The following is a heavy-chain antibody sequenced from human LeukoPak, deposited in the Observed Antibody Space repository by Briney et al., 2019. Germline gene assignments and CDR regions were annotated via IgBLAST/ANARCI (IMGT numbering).Heavy chain of an antibody. CDR2: IYYSGNS. CDR1: GGSISSHY. J-gene: IGHJ4*02. Sequence: SETLSLTCTVSGGSISSHYWSWIRQPPGKGLEWIGYIYYSGNSNYNPSLKSRVTISVDTSKNQFSLKLSSVTASDTAVYYCATVSHGGDFDDWGQGTLVTVSS. CDR3: ATVSHGGDFDD. V-gene: IGHV4-59*11. D-gene: IGHD4-23*01.